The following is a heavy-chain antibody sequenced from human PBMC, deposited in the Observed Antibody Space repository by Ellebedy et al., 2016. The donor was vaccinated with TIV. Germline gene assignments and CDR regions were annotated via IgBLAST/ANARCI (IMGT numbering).Heavy chain of an antibody. Sequence: GESLKISCAASGFTFSSYAMSWVRQAPGKGLEWVSAISGSGGSTYYADCVKGRFTISRDNSKNTLHLQMNSLRAEDTAVYYCAKSGDYWDYFDPWGQGTLVTVSS. CDR3: AKSGDYWDYFDP. CDR2: ISGSGGST. D-gene: IGHD1-7*01. CDR1: GFTFSSYA. V-gene: IGHV3-23*01. J-gene: IGHJ5*02.